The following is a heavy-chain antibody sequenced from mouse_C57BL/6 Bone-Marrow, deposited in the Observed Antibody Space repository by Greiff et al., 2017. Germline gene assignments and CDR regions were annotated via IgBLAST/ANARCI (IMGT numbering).Heavy chain of an antibody. CDR1: GYTFTDYY. D-gene: IGHD2-4*01. Sequence: QVQLQQSGAELVRPGASVKLSCKASGYTFTDYYINWVKQRPGQGLEWIARIYPGSGSTYYNEKFKGKATLTAEKSSSTAYMQLSSLTSADSAVYFCARRGLRGGYAMDYWGQGTSVTVSS. CDR3: ARRGLRGGYAMDY. V-gene: IGHV1-76*01. CDR2: IYPGSGST. J-gene: IGHJ4*01.